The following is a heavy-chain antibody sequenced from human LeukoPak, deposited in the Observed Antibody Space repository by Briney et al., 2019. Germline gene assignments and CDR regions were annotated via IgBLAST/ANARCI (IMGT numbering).Heavy chain of an antibody. J-gene: IGHJ4*02. Sequence: ASVKVSCKASGYRFSTSGISWMRQAPGQGPEWMGWINNNNGNANYAQNLQGRVIMTTDTSTNTAYMELWSLRSDDTAVYYCAKDDTMVGDHWGQGTLVTVSS. CDR3: AKDDTMVGDH. D-gene: IGHD4-23*01. CDR2: INNNNGNA. V-gene: IGHV1-18*01. CDR1: GYRFSTSG.